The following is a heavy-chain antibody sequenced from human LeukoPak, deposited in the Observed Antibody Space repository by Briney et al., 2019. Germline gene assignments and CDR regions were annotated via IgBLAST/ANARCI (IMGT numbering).Heavy chain of an antibody. J-gene: IGHJ4*02. V-gene: IGHV3-64D*06. Sequence: GGSLRLSCSASGFTFSRYAMHWVRQAPGKGLEYVSAISNNGGSTYYADSVKGRYTISRDNSKNTLYLQMSSLRAEDTAVYYCVKDLDNHYYQTLFDYWGQGTLVTVSS. CDR3: VKDLDNHYYQTLFDY. CDR1: GFTFSRYA. D-gene: IGHD1-14*01. CDR2: ISNNGGST.